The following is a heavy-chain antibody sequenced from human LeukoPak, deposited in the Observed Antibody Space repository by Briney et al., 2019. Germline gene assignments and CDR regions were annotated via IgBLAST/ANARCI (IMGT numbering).Heavy chain of an antibody. CDR2: IYYSGST. Sequence: PSETLSLTCTVSGGSISSSSYYWGWIRQPPGKGLEWIGSIYYSGSTYYNPSLKSRVTISVDTSKNQFSLKLNSVTAADTAVYYCARRGSSWPYWFDPWGQGTLVTVSS. D-gene: IGHD6-13*01. J-gene: IGHJ5*02. CDR1: GGSISSSSYY. CDR3: ARRGSSWPYWFDP. V-gene: IGHV4-39*01.